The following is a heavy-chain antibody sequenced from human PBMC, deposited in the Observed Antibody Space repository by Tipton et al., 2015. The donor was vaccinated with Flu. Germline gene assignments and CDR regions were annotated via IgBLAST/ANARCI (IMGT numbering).Heavy chain of an antibody. CDR2: IFHTGST. D-gene: IGHD2-2*01. CDR1: GASISSGGYS. V-gene: IGHV4-30-2*01. J-gene: IGHJ5*02. CDR3: ARDFFSSTGCPFPP. Sequence: LRLSCTVSGASISSGGYSWAWIRQARGKGLEWIGFIFHTGSTVYNPSLKSRVTMSVDKSKNQFSLNLTSATAADTAVYYCARDFFSSTGCPFPPWGRGTRVTVSS.